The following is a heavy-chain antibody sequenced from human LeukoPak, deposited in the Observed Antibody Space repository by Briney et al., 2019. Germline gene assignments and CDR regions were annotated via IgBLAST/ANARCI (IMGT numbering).Heavy chain of an antibody. CDR1: GGSISTYY. V-gene: IGHV4-59*01. D-gene: IGHD4-23*01. J-gene: IGHJ4*02. CDR3: ARISDYGGNSVDY. CDR2: IYYSGNT. Sequence: KPSETLSLTCTVSGGSISTYYWSWIRQPPGKGLEWIGYIYYSGNTNYNPSLKSRVTVSVDTSKNQFSLKLSSVTAADTAVYYCARISDYGGNSVDYWGQGTLVTVAS.